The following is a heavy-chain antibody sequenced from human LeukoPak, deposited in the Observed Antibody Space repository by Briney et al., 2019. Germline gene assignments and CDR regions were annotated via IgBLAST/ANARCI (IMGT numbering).Heavy chain of an antibody. CDR2: ISGSGGST. D-gene: IGHD5-18*01. CDR1: GFTFSSYA. J-gene: IGHJ5*02. V-gene: IGHV3-23*01. CDR3: AKDRDTAMVTNWFDP. Sequence: GGSLRLSCAASGFTFSSYAMSWVRQAPGQGLEWVPAISGSGGSTYYADSVKGRFTISRDNSKNTLYLQMNSLRAEDTAVYYCAKDRDTAMVTNWFDPWGQGTLVTVSS.